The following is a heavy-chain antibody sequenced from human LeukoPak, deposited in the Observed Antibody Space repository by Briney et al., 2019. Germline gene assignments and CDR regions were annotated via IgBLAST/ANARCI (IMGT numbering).Heavy chain of an antibody. Sequence: GTSLRLSCLTSGFTFSTNAMSWVRQAPGKGLEWISGISGSGASTYYADSVTGRFTISRDNSRNTLYLQMNSLRGDDTAVYYCAKDVGKWESLHFFDYWGQGTLVTVSS. CDR1: GFTFSTNA. D-gene: IGHD1-26*01. J-gene: IGHJ4*02. CDR3: AKDVGKWESLHFFDY. CDR2: ISGSGAST. V-gene: IGHV3-23*01.